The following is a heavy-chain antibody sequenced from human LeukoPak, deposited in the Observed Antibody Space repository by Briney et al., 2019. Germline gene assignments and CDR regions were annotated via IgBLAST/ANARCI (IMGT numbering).Heavy chain of an antibody. Sequence: ASVKVSCKASGYTFTGYYMHWVRQAPGQGLEWMGWINPNSGGTNYAQKYQGRVTMTRDTSISTAYMELSRLRSDDTAVYYCAREDPHYDFWSGSYYYYYYMDGWGKGTTVTVSS. J-gene: IGHJ6*03. V-gene: IGHV1-2*02. CDR2: INPNSGGT. D-gene: IGHD3-3*01. CDR1: GYTFTGYY. CDR3: AREDPHYDFWSGSYYYYYYMDG.